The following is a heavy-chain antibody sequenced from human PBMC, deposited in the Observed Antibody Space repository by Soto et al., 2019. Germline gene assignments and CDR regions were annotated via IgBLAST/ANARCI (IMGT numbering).Heavy chain of an antibody. V-gene: IGHV1-69*08. Sequence: QVQLVQSGAEVKKPGSSVKVSCKASGGTFSSYTISWVRQAPGQGLEWMGRIIPILGIANYAQKFQGKVTVTADKSTSTAYMELSSLRSEDTAVYYCARDGGPIVVVVAATPQYAFDIWGQGKMVTVSS. CDR1: GGTFSSYT. J-gene: IGHJ3*02. CDR2: IIPILGIA. CDR3: ARDGGPIVVVVAATPQYAFDI. D-gene: IGHD2-15*01.